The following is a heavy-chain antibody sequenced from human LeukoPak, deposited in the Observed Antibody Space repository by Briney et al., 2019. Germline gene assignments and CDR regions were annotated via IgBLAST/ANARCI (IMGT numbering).Heavy chain of an antibody. CDR3: TRGGDDYVWGSYRYTGWFDP. J-gene: IGHJ5*02. V-gene: IGHV1-69*06. D-gene: IGHD3-16*02. Sequence: SVKVSCKASGGTFSSYAISWVRQAPGQGLEWMGGINPIFGTAKYAQKFQGRVTITADKSTSTAYMELSSLRSEDTAVYYCTRGGDDYVWGSYRYTGWFDPWGQGTLVTVSS. CDR2: INPIFGTA. CDR1: GGTFSSYA.